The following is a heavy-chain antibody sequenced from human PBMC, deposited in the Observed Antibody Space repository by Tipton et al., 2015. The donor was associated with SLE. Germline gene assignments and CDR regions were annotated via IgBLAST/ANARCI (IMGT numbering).Heavy chain of an antibody. CDR1: GGSISSYY. D-gene: IGHD6-13*01. CDR3: ARAPIAAPTGYYYGMDD. CDR2: IYYSGST. J-gene: IGHJ6*02. V-gene: IGHV4-59*01. Sequence: TLSLTCTVSGGSISSYYWSWIRQPPGKGLEWIGYIYYSGSTNYNPSLKSRVTISVDTSKNQFSLKLSSVTAADTAVYYCARAPIAAPTGYYYGMDDWGQGTTVTVSS.